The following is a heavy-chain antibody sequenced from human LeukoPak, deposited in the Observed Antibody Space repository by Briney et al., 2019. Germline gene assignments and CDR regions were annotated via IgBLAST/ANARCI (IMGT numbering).Heavy chain of an antibody. CDR2: IYYSGST. CDR3: AREAYCGGDCYSGFGY. V-gene: IGHV4-59*01. Sequence: SETLSLTCTVSGGSISSYHWSWIRQPPGKGLEWIGYIYYSGSTNYNPSLKSRVTISVDTSKNQFSLKLSSVTAADTAVYYCAREAYCGGDCYSGFGYWGQGTLVTVSS. D-gene: IGHD2-21*02. J-gene: IGHJ4*02. CDR1: GGSISSYH.